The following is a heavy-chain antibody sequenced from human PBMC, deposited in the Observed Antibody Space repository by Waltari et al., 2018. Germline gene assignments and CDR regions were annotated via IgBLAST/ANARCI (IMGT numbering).Heavy chain of an antibody. CDR2: MYYRGGT. J-gene: IGHJ4*02. D-gene: IGHD2-15*01. Sequence: QLQLQESGPGLVKASETLSLTCTVSGDSISSSSYYWGCVRQPPGKGLEWVGDMYYRGGTYYNPSLKGRVTISGDTSKSQFSLKLSSVTAADTSMYYCVRHARTTSGGKHFDHWGQGMLVTVSP. V-gene: IGHV4-39*01. CDR1: GDSISSSSYY. CDR3: VRHARTTSGGKHFDH.